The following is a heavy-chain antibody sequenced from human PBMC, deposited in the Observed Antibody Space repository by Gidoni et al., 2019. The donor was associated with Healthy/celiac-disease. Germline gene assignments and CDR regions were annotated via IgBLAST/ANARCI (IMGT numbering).Heavy chain of an antibody. CDR3: AKDVAAVAVYYFDY. CDR1: GFTFDDYA. CDR2: ISWNSGSR. Sequence: EVQLVESGGGLVQPGRSLRLSCAASGFTFDDYAMHWVRQAPGKGLEWVSGISWNSGSRGYADSVKGRFTISRDNAKNSLYLQMNSLRAEDTALYYCAKDVAAVAVYYFDYWGQGTLVTVSS. V-gene: IGHV3-9*01. J-gene: IGHJ4*02. D-gene: IGHD6-19*01.